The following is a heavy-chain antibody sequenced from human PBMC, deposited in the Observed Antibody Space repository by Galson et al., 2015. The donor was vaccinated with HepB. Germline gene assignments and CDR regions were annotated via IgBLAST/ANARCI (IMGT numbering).Heavy chain of an antibody. V-gene: IGHV3-74*01. D-gene: IGHD4-17*01. Sequence: SLRLSCAASGFTFSSYWMHWVRQAPGKGLVWVSRINSDGSSTSYADSVKGRFTISRDNAKNTLYLQMNSLRAEDTAVYYCAREDYGDYYFDYWGQGTLVTVSS. J-gene: IGHJ4*02. CDR3: AREDYGDYYFDY. CDR2: INSDGSST. CDR1: GFTFSSYW.